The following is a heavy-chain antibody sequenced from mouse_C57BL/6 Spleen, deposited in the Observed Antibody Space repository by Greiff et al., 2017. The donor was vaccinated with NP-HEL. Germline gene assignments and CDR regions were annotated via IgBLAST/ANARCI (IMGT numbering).Heavy chain of an antibody. CDR2: IDPENGDT. V-gene: IGHV14-4*01. CDR3: RGVYYGSSYWFDY. J-gene: IGHJ2*01. CDR1: GFNIKDDY. D-gene: IGHD1-1*01. Sequence: VQLQQSGAELVRPGASVKLSCTASGFNIKDDYMHWVKQRPEQGLEWIGWIDPENGDTEYASKFQGKATITADTSSNTAYLQLSSLTSEDTAVYYCRGVYYGSSYWFDYWGQGTTLTVSS.